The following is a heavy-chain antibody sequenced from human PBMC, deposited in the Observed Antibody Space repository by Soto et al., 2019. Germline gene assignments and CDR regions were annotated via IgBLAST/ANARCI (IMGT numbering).Heavy chain of an antibody. CDR2: IIPIFGTA. J-gene: IGHJ5*02. Sequence: QVQLVQSGAEVKKPGSSVKVSCKASGGTFSSYAISWVRQAPGQGLEWMGGIIPIFGTANYAQKFQGRVTXXAXEXXSTASMELSSLRSEDTAVYYCARGVAARLPNWFDPWGQGTLVNVSS. D-gene: IGHD6-6*01. CDR1: GGTFSSYA. CDR3: ARGVAARLPNWFDP. V-gene: IGHV1-69*12.